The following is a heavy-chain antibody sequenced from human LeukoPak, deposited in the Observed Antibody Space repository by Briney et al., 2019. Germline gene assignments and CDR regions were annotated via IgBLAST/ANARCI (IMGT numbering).Heavy chain of an antibody. Sequence: SETLSLTCAVYGGSFSGYYLSWIRQPPGKGLEWIREINHSGSTNYNPSLKSRVTISVDTSKNQSSLKLSSVTAADTAVYYCARVRCSSTSCYLRGKKWFDPWGQGTLVTVSS. V-gene: IGHV4-34*01. CDR3: ARVRCSSTSCYLRGKKWFDP. CDR2: INHSGST. J-gene: IGHJ5*02. CDR1: GGSFSGYY. D-gene: IGHD2-2*01.